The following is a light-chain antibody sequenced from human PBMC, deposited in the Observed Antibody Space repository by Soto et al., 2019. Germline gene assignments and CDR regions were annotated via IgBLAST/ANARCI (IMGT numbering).Light chain of an antibody. CDR3: QQYNNWPPLT. CDR1: QNVSSN. Sequence: EIVMTQSPATLSVSPGERATLSYRASQNVSSNLAWYQQKPGQAPRLLIYGASTRATGIPARFSGSGSGTGFTLTISSLQSEDFAVYYCQQYNNWPPLTFGGGTKVEIK. CDR2: GAS. J-gene: IGKJ4*01. V-gene: IGKV3-15*01.